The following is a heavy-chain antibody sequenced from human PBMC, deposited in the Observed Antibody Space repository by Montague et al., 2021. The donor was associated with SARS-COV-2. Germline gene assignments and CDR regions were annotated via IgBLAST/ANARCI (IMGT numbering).Heavy chain of an antibody. CDR3: ARDRYSSSWYGQKYYFDY. CDR1: GGSFSGYY. D-gene: IGHD6-13*01. V-gene: IGHV4-34*01. CDR2: VNHSGST. J-gene: IGHJ4*02. Sequence: SETLSLTCAVYGGSFSGYYWSWIRQPPGKGLEWIGEVNHSGSTNYNPSLKSRVTISVDTSKNQFSLKLSSVTAADTAVYYCARDRYSSSWYGQKYYFDYWGQGTLVTVS.